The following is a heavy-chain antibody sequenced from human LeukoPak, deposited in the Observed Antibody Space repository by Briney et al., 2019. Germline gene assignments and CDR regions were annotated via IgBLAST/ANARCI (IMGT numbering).Heavy chain of an antibody. CDR2: IRYDGSIK. CDR1: GFTFSRHG. D-gene: IGHD3-10*01. V-gene: IGHV3-30*02. J-gene: IGHJ4*02. Sequence: GGSLRLSCAESGFTFSRHGMHWVRQAPGKGLEWVAFIRYDGSIKYYVDSVKGRFTVSRDNSKNTLYLQMNSLRAEDTAVYYCAKDVNVGGDYFDYWGQGTLVTVSS. CDR3: AKDVNVGGDYFDY.